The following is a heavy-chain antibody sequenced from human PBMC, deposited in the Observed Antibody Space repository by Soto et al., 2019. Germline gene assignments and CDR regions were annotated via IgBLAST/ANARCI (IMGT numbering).Heavy chain of an antibody. V-gene: IGHV3-21*01. CDR2: ISSSSSYI. Sequence: GGSLRLSCAASGFTFSSYSMNWVRQAPGKGLEWVSSISSSSSYIYYADSVKGRFTISRDNAKNSLYLQMNSLRAEDTAVYYCERERGGGNSGFDYWGQGTLVPVSP. CDR3: ERERGGGNSGFDY. CDR1: GFTFSSYS. J-gene: IGHJ4*02. D-gene: IGHD2-21*02.